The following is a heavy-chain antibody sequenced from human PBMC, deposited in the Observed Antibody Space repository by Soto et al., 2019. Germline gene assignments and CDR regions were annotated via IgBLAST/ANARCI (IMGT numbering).Heavy chain of an antibody. J-gene: IGHJ4*02. D-gene: IGHD1-1*01. Sequence: GESLKISCKGSGYKFTNYWLSWVRQTPGKGLEWMGRIDPSDSYINYSPSFRGHVTISIDESISTAHLQWSSLKASDTATYYCAIVTAETAYHYFDFWDQGTLVTVSS. CDR3: AIVTAETAYHYFDF. CDR2: IDPSDSYI. CDR1: GYKFTNYW. V-gene: IGHV5-10-1*01.